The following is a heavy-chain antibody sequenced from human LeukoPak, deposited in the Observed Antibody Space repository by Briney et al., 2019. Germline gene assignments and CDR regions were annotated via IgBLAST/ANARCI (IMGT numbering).Heavy chain of an antibody. CDR1: GYTFTDYY. Sequence: ASVKVSCKASGYTFTDYYIHWVRQAPGQGLEWMGWISAYNGNTNYAQKLQGRVTMTTDTSTSTAYMELRSLRSDDTAVYYCASYNCSSTSCYEEEVYYYYMDVWGKGTTVTVSS. CDR3: ASYNCSSTSCYEEEVYYYYMDV. V-gene: IGHV1-18*04. D-gene: IGHD2-2*01. J-gene: IGHJ6*03. CDR2: ISAYNGNT.